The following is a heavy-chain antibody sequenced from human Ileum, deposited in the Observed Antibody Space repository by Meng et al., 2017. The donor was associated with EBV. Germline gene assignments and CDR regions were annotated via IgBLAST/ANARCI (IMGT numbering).Heavy chain of an antibody. CDR1: GGYISSSRSS. CDR3: ARHHHSPTFDY. J-gene: IGHJ4*02. CDR2: VVYSGTT. V-gene: IGHV4-39*01. D-gene: IGHD1-14*01. Sequence: QLLESGPGRVKSSETLSLPCTVYGGYISSSRSSWAWIRQPPGEGLEWIGSVVYSGTTYYTSSLKSRVSISVDTSKNQFSLKLSSVTAADTAVYYCARHHHSPTFDYWGQGTLVTVSS.